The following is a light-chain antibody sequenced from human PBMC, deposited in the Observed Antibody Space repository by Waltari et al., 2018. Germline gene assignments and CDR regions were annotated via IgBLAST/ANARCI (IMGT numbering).Light chain of an antibody. CDR3: QQYNDWPPIT. J-gene: IGKJ5*01. Sequence: EIVMTQSPATLSVFPGEGATVSYRASQSVSSNLAWYQQKPGQAPRLLLYGVATRATGSPARFSGSGCGTEFSLTNSSLQSEDFAVYYCQQYNDWPPITFGQGTRLEIK. CDR2: GVA. CDR1: QSVSSN. V-gene: IGKV3-15*01.